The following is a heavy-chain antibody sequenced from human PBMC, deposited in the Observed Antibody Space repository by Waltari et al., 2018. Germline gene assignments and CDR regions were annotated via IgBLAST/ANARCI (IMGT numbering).Heavy chain of an antibody. CDR2: ISGSGGST. CDR3: AKPGIAVAGRLTYSFDY. Sequence: EVQLVESGGGLVQPGGSLRLSCAASGFTFSSYAMSWVRPAPGRGLEWVSAISGSGGSTYYADSVKGRFTISRDNSKNTLYLQMNSLRAEDTAVYYCAKPGIAVAGRLTYSFDYWGQGTLVTVSS. J-gene: IGHJ4*02. D-gene: IGHD6-19*01. V-gene: IGHV3-23*04. CDR1: GFTFSSYA.